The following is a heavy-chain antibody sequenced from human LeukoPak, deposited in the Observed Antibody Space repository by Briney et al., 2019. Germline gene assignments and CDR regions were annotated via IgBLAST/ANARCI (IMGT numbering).Heavy chain of an antibody. CDR3: AREGGSGSYYKSQEPDYYYYGMDV. Sequence: ASETLSLTCTVSGGSISSYYWSWIRQPPGKGLEWIGYIYYSGSTNYNPSLKSRVTISVDTSKNQFSLKLSSVTAADTAVYYCAREGGSGSYYKSQEPDYYYYGMDVWGQGPRSPSP. V-gene: IGHV4-59*01. CDR2: IYYSGST. CDR1: GGSISSYY. D-gene: IGHD3-10*01. J-gene: IGHJ6*02.